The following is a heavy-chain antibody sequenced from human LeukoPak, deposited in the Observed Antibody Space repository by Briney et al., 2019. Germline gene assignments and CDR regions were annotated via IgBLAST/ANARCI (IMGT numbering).Heavy chain of an antibody. J-gene: IGHJ5*02. CDR1: GGSISSGDYY. V-gene: IGHV4-30-4*01. CDR3: ARGSPTAWFDP. Sequence: PSETLSLTCTVSGGSISSGDYYWSWIRQPPGKGLEWIGYIYYSGSTYYNPSLKSRVTISVDTSKNQFSLKLSSVTAADTAVYHCARGSPTAWFDPWGQGTLVTVSS. CDR2: IYYSGST. D-gene: IGHD6-25*01.